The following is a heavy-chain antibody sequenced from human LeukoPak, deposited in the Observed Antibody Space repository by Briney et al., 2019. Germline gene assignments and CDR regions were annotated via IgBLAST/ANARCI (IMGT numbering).Heavy chain of an antibody. Sequence: SETLSLTCTVSGGSISSYYWSWIRQPPGKGLEWIAYIYYSGTTNYNPPLKSRVTISVDTVRNQFSLKLSSVTAADTAVYYCARTLPSGTSDYWGQGTLVTVSS. CDR2: IYYSGTT. D-gene: IGHD3-10*01. CDR3: ARTLPSGTSDY. CDR1: GGSISSYY. V-gene: IGHV4-59*01. J-gene: IGHJ4*02.